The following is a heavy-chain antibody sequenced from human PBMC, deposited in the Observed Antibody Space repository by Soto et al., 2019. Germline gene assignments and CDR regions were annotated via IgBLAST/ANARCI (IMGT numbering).Heavy chain of an antibody. D-gene: IGHD5-12*01. CDR1: GYTLTELS. J-gene: IGHJ4*02. CDR2: FDPEDGET. Sequence: VASVKVSCKVSGYTLTELSMHWVRQAPGKGLEWMRGFDPEDGETIYAQKFQGRVTMTEDTSTDTAYMELSSLRSEDTAVYYCATGKWLRTHSFDYWGQGTLVTVSS. V-gene: IGHV1-24*01. CDR3: ATGKWLRTHSFDY.